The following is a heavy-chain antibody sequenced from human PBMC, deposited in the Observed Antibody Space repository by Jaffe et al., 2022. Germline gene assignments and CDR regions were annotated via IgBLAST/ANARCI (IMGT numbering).Heavy chain of an antibody. CDR1: GFTFSSYW. V-gene: IGHV3-7*01. D-gene: IGHD6-19*01. Sequence: EVQLVESGGGLVQPGGSLRLSCAASGFTFSSYWMSWVRQAPGKGLEWVANIKQDGSEKYYVDSVKGRFTISRDNAKNSLYLQMNSLRAEDTAVYYCARISGVSSGWRPDYYYYYMDVWGKGTTVTVSS. CDR2: IKQDGSEK. CDR3: ARISGVSSGWRPDYYYYYMDV. J-gene: IGHJ6*03.